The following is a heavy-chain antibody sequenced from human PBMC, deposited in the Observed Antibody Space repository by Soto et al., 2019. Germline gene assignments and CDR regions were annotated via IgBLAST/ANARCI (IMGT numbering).Heavy chain of an antibody. V-gene: IGHV3-21*01. CDR2: ISSSSSYI. CDR3: ARIAYYYDSSGYSSYGMDV. D-gene: IGHD3-22*01. J-gene: IGHJ6*02. Sequence: EVQLVESGGGLVKPGGSLRLSCAASGFTFSSYSMNWVRQAPGKGLEWVSSISSSSSYIYYADSVKGRFTISRDNAKNSLYLHMNSLRAEDTAVYYCARIAYYYDSSGYSSYGMDVWGQGTTVTVSS. CDR1: GFTFSSYS.